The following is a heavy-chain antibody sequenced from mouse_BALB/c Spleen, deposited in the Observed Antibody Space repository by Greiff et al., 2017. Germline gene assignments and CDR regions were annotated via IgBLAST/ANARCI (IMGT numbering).Heavy chain of an antibody. CDR1: GFTFSSYT. J-gene: IGHJ1*01. D-gene: IGHD1-1*01. CDR3: ARHPIYYYGSSYGYFDV. V-gene: IGHV5-12-2*01. CDR2: ISNGGGST. Sequence: EVHLVESGGGLVQPGGSLKLSCAASGFTFSSYTMSWVRQTPEKRLEWVAYISNGGGSTYYPDTVKGRFTISRDNAKNTLYLQMSSLKSEDTAMYYCARHPIYYYGSSYGYFDVWGAGTTVTVSS.